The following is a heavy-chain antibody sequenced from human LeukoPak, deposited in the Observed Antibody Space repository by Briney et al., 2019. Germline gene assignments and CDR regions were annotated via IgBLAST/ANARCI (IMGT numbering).Heavy chain of an antibody. J-gene: IGHJ6*02. V-gene: IGHV7-4-1*02. CDR2: TNTNTGNP. Sequence: GASVKVSCKASGYIFTTNSLVWVRQDPGQGLEWMGWTNTNTGNPTYAQGFTGRFVFSLDTSVSTAYLQISSLKPEDSAVYYCARAVASGYSTDAWGQGTTVTVSS. D-gene: IGHD6-19*01. CDR1: GYIFTTNS. CDR3: ARAVASGYSTDA.